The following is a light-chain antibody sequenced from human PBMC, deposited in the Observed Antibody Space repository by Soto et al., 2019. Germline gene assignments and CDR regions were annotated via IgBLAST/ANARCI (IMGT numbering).Light chain of an antibody. V-gene: IGKV1-33*01. CDR2: DAS. Sequence: DIQMTQSPSSLSASVGDRDTITCQASQDISNYLNWYQQKSGEAPKVLIYDASNLETGVSSRFSGSGSGTDFTFTISRLQPEDVGAYYCQQYNSFPYTFGQGTKLEIK. J-gene: IGKJ2*01. CDR1: QDISNY. CDR3: QQYNSFPYT.